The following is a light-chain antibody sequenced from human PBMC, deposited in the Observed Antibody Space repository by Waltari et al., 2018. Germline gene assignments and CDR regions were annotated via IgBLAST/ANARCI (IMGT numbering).Light chain of an antibody. CDR1: SSDVGGYNY. V-gene: IGLV2-14*03. Sequence: QSALTQPASVSGSPGQSITISCTGTSSDVGGYNYVSWYQQHPGKAPKLIISDVSNRPSGVSHRFSGSKSGNTASLTISGLQAEDEADYYCSSYTSSSTLVFGGGTKLTVL. CDR3: SSYTSSSTLV. J-gene: IGLJ2*01. CDR2: DVS.